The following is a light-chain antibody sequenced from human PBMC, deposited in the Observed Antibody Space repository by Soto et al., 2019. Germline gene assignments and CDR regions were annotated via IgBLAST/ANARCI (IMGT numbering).Light chain of an antibody. CDR1: QSISNY. CDR3: QKYNSAPWT. CDR2: AAS. Sequence: DIQMTQSPSSLSASVGDRVTITCRASQSISNYLNWYQQKPGKAPKLLIYAASSLQSGVPSRFSGSGSGTDFTLTISSLQPEDVATYYCQKYNSAPWTVGQGTKVDSK. V-gene: IGKV1-39*01. J-gene: IGKJ1*01.